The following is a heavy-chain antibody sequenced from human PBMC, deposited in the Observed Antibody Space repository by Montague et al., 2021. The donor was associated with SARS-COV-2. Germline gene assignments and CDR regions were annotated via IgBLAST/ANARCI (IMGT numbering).Heavy chain of an antibody. V-gene: IGHV4-39*01. CDR2: IYYSGST. CDR3: ARHGKTRIAMIVVVIGYFYY. CDR1: GGSVSSSSYY. J-gene: IGHJ4*02. Sequence: SETRSLTCTVSGGSVSSSSYYWGWIRQPPGKGLEWIGSIYYSGSTYYNPSLKSRVTISVDTSKNQFSLKLSSVTAADTAVYYCARHGKTRIAMIVVVIGYFYYWGQGTLVTVSS. D-gene: IGHD3-22*01.